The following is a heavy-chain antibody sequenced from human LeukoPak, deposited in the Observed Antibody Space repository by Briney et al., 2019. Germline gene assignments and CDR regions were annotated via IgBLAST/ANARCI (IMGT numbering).Heavy chain of an antibody. CDR1: GFTFSSYS. Sequence: GGSLRLSCAASGFTFSSYSMNWVRQAPGKGLEWVSSISSSSSYIYYADSVKGRFTISRDNAKNSLYLQLNSLRVEDTAVYYCASGYSSGWQAFDIWGQGTMVTVSS. J-gene: IGHJ3*02. D-gene: IGHD6-19*01. V-gene: IGHV3-21*01. CDR3: ASGYSSGWQAFDI. CDR2: ISSSSSYI.